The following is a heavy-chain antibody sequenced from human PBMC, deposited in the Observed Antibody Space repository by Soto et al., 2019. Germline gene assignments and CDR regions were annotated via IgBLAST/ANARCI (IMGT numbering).Heavy chain of an antibody. CDR3: AREVVLGGTNFYYYGLGV. CDR2: ISGSGTST. J-gene: IGHJ6*02. Sequence: EVRLLESGGGLVQSGGSLRLSCVASGFTLSSYAMSSVRQAPEKGLEWVSAISGSGTSTYYTDSVKGRFTISRDNSENTLYLQMNSLRAEDTATDFCAREVVLGGTNFYYYGLGVWGQGATVAVSS. V-gene: IGHV3-23*01. D-gene: IGHD3-10*01. CDR1: GFTLSSYA.